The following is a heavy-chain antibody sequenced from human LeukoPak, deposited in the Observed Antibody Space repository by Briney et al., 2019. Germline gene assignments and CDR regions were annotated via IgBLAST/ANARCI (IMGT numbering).Heavy chain of an antibody. CDR1: GFTFSDYY. CDR3: ARAPHYSNYGPYYYGMDV. D-gene: IGHD4-11*01. Sequence: PGGSLRLSCAASGFTFSDYYMSWIRQAPGKGLEWVSYISSSSSYTNYADSVKGRFTISRDNAKNSLYLQMNSLRAEDTAVYYRARAPHYSNYGPYYYGMDVWGQGTTVTVSS. CDR2: ISSSSSYT. J-gene: IGHJ6*02. V-gene: IGHV3-11*06.